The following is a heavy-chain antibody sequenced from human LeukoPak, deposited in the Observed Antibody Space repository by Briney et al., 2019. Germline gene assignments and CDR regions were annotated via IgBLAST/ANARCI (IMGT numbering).Heavy chain of an antibody. V-gene: IGHV3-23*01. CDR3: AKKVTIVVVPAAMGPDFDY. D-gene: IGHD2-2*01. CDR1: GFTFSSYS. Sequence: GGSLRLSCAASGFTFSSYSMNWVRQAPGKGLEWVSAISGSGGSTYYADSVKGRFTISRDNSKNTLYLQMNSLRAEDTAVYYCAKKVTIVVVPAAMGPDFDYWGQGTLVTVSS. CDR2: ISGSGGST. J-gene: IGHJ4*02.